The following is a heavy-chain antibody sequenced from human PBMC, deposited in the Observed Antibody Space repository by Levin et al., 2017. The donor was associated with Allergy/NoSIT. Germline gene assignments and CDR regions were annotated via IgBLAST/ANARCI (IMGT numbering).Heavy chain of an antibody. CDR2: IKQDGSEK. J-gene: IGHJ4*02. V-gene: IGHV3-7*01. CDR1: GFTFSNYW. Sequence: SCAASGFTFSNYWMSWVRQAPGKGLEWVASIKQDGSEKRYMDSVRGRFTISRDNAKNSLYLQMSSLRAADTAVYYCGRGAGWWNYWGQGTLVTVSS. D-gene: IGHD2-15*01. CDR3: GRGAGWWNY.